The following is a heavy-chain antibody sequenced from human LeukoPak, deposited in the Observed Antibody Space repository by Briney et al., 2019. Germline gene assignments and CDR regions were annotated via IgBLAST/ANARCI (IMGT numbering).Heavy chain of an antibody. J-gene: IGHJ4*02. CDR1: GFTFSSYS. D-gene: IGHD5-24*01. CDR2: ISSSSSTI. V-gene: IGHV3-48*01. CDR3: ARFVEARGY. Sequence: GGSLRLSCAASGFTFSSYSMNRVRQAPGKGLEWVSYISSSSSTIYYADSVKGRFTISRDNAKNSLYLQMNSLRAEDTAVYYCARFVEARGYWGQGTLVTVSS.